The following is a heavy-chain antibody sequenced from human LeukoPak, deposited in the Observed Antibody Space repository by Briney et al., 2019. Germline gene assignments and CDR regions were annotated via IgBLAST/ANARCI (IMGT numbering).Heavy chain of an antibody. CDR1: GGSISSSSYY. CDR2: IYYSGST. CDR3: ARDPGVGATTVGFDY. V-gene: IGHV4-39*07. J-gene: IGHJ4*02. D-gene: IGHD1-26*01. Sequence: SETLSLTCTVSGGSISSSSYYWGWIRQPPGKGLEWIGSIYYSGSTYYNPSLKGRVTISVDTSKNQFSLKLSSVTAADTAVYYCARDPGVGATTVGFDYWGQGTLVTVSS.